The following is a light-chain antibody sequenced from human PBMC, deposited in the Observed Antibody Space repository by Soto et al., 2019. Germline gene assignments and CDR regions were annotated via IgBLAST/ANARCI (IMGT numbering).Light chain of an antibody. V-gene: IGLV6-57*04. J-gene: IGLJ1*01. Sequence: NFMLTQPPSVSESPGKTVTISCTRSSGSIASNYVQWYQQRPGSAPTTVLYEDNQRPSGVPDRFSGSIDSSSNSASLTIAGLKTEDEADYYCQSYDSILYVFGTGTKVTVL. CDR2: EDN. CDR1: SGSIASNY. CDR3: QSYDSILYV.